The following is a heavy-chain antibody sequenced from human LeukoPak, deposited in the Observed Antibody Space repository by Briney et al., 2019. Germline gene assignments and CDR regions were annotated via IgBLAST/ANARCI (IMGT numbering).Heavy chain of an antibody. D-gene: IGHD4-17*01. V-gene: IGHV3-74*01. CDR2: IDPDGSST. CDR1: GFTFSFYW. CDR3: ARDLRGPHDY. Sequence: PSGGSLRLSCEASGFTFSFYWMHWVRQAPGKGLVWVSRIDPDGSSTDYADSVKGRFTISRDNAKNTLYLQMNSLRAEDTALYYCARDLRGPHDYWGQGVLVSVSS. J-gene: IGHJ4*02.